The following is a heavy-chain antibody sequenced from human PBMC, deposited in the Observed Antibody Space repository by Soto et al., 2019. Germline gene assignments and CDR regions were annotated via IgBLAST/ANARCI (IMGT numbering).Heavy chain of an antibody. CDR1: GFTDSSNY. J-gene: IGHJ4*02. Sequence: EVQLVESGGGLVQPGGSLRLSCAGSGFTDSSNYMSWVRQAPGKGLEWVSVIYSGGSTYYVDSVKGRITISRDNSKNTLYLQMNSLRAEDTAVYYCARERYSYGQSFDYWGQGTLVTVSS. V-gene: IGHV3-66*01. D-gene: IGHD5-18*01. CDR2: IYSGGST. CDR3: ARERYSYGQSFDY.